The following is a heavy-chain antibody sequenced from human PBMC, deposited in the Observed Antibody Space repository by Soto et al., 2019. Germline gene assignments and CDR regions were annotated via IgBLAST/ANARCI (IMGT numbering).Heavy chain of an antibody. D-gene: IGHD6-13*01. CDR2: ISYDGSNK. Sequence: QVQLVESGGGVVQPGRSLRLSCAASGFTFSSYGMHWVRQAPGKGLEWVAVISYDGSNKYYADSVKGRFTISRDNSKNTLYLQMNSLRAEDTAVYYCAKDIAQSREDYWGQGTLVTVSS. CDR1: GFTFSSYG. CDR3: AKDIAQSREDY. V-gene: IGHV3-30*18. J-gene: IGHJ4*02.